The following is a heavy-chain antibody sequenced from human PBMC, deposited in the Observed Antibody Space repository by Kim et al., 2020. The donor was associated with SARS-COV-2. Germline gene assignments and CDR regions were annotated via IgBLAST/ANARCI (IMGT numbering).Heavy chain of an antibody. D-gene: IGHD6-19*01. CDR3: ARRPLASIAVAGFDY. J-gene: IGHJ4*02. Sequence: PSLKSRVTISLDTSKNQFSLKLSSVTAADTAVYYCARRPLASIAVAGFDYWGQGPLVTVSS. V-gene: IGHV4-39*01.